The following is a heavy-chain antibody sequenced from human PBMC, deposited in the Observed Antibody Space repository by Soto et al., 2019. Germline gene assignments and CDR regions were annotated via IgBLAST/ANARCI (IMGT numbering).Heavy chain of an antibody. D-gene: IGHD2-2*01. CDR2: ISSSSSTI. CDR1: GFTFSSYS. CDR3: ARVSCSSTSCSYYYGMDV. Sequence: ESGGGLVQPGGSLRLSCAASGFTFSSYSMNWVRQAPGKGLEWVSYISSSSSTIYYADSVKGRFTISRDNAKNSLYLQMNSLRDEDTAVYYCARVSCSSTSCSYYYGMDVWGQGTTVTVSS. V-gene: IGHV3-48*02. J-gene: IGHJ6*02.